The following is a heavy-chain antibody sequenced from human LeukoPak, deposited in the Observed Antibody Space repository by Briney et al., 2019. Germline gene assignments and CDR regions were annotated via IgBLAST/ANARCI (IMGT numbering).Heavy chain of an antibody. CDR1: GFTFSSYG. V-gene: IGHV3-30*03. J-gene: IGHJ4*02. Sequence: TGGSLRLSCAAPGFTFSSYGMHWVRQAPGKGLEWVAVISKDGSDKYYPGSVRGRFTISRDNSKNTIYLQMDSLRAEDTAIYYCARDYWWNYDYWGQGTLVTVSS. CDR2: ISKDGSDK. CDR3: ARDYWWNYDY. D-gene: IGHD1-7*01.